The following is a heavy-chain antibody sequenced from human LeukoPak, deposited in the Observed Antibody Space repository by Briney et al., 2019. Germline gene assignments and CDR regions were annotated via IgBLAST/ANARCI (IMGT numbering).Heavy chain of an antibody. CDR3: AKDPRPRYYYDSSGYYDYFQH. Sequence: SGGSLRLSCAASGFTFSSYGMHWVRQAPGKGLEWVAVISYDGSNKYYADSVKGRFTISRDNSKNTLYLQMNSLRAEDTAVYYCAKDPRPRYYYDSSGYYDYFQHWGQGTLVTVSS. J-gene: IGHJ1*01. CDR2: ISYDGSNK. V-gene: IGHV3-30*18. CDR1: GFTFSSYG. D-gene: IGHD3-22*01.